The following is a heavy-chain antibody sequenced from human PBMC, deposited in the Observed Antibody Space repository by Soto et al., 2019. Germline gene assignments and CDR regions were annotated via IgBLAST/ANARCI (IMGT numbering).Heavy chain of an antibody. Sequence: AGGSLRLSCAASGFTFTTYTMNWVRQAPGKGLEWVSSISAGGRSIYYTDSLKGRSTVSRDTSKTSLYLQMNSLRADDTAVYYCARSTPGNPFDIWGQGTMVTVSS. V-gene: IGHV3-21*01. CDR1: GFTFTTYT. D-gene: IGHD3-10*01. CDR3: ARSTPGNPFDI. J-gene: IGHJ3*02. CDR2: ISAGGRSI.